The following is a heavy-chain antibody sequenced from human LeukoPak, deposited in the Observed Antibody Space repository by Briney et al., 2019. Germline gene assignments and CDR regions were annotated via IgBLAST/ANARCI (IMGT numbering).Heavy chain of an antibody. CDR1: GFTFSSYG. D-gene: IGHD1-1*01. CDR3: AVTTRGY. Sequence: TGGSLRLSCAASGFTFSSYGMHWVRQAPGKGLEWVAFIRFNGTTKVYRDSVEGRFTISKDNSKNTLFLQMNSLTVEDTAVYYCAVTTRGYWGQGTLVTVSS. V-gene: IGHV3-30*02. CDR2: IRFNGTTK. J-gene: IGHJ4*02.